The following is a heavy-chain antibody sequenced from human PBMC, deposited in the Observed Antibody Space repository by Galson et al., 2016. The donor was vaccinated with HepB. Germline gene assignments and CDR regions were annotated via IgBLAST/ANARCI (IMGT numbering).Heavy chain of an antibody. CDR3: AREVGDCGGDCYPDN. J-gene: IGHJ4*02. D-gene: IGHD2-21*02. Sequence: SVKVSCKGSGYTFTSYYMHWVRQAPGQGLEWMGIINPSGGNTNYALKFQGRVTMTRDTSTSTVYMELSSLRSEDTAVYYCAREVGDCGGDCYPDNWGQGTLVTVSS. CDR2: INPSGGNT. CDR1: GYTFTSYY. V-gene: IGHV1-46*01.